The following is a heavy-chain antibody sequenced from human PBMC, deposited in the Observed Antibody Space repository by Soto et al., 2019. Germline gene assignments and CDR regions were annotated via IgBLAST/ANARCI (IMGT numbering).Heavy chain of an antibody. J-gene: IGHJ4*01. CDR2: ISHDGAIK. D-gene: IGHD6-19*01. Sequence: QVQLVESGGGVVQPGRSLRLSCTASGFTFSAYAMHWVRQAPGKGLEWVAVISHDGAIKYYADSVRDQFTISRDNSKNTVHLEMNSLRAQETAVYDCARDGRDSSACSVTPWGDVDYWGHGTLVTVSS. CDR3: ARDGRDSSACSVTPWGDVDY. CDR1: GFTFSAYA. V-gene: IGHV3-30-3*01.